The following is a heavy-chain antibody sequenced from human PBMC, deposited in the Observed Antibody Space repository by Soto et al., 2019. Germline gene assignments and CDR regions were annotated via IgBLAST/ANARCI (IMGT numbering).Heavy chain of an antibody. CDR1: GGSFSGYY. Sequence: SETLSLTCAVYGGSFSGYYWSWIRQPPGKGLEWIGEINHSGSTNYNPSLKSRVTISVDTSKNQFSLKLSSVTAADTAVYYCARAGITMVRGVKSFYYYMDVWGKGTTVTVSS. CDR2: INHSGST. D-gene: IGHD3-10*01. CDR3: ARAGITMVRGVKSFYYYMDV. V-gene: IGHV4-34*01. J-gene: IGHJ6*03.